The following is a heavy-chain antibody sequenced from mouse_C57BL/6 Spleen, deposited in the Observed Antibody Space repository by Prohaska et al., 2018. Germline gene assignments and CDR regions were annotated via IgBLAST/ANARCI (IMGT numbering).Heavy chain of an antibody. CDR2: IYPGDGDT. J-gene: IGHJ3*01. D-gene: IGHD2-3*01. V-gene: IGHV1-82*01. Sequence: QVQLQQSGPELVKPGASVKISCKASGYAFSSSWMNWVKQRPGKGLEWTVRIYPGDGDTNYNGKFKGKATLTADKSYSTDYMQLSSLTSEDSEVYFCARGDGYYPAWFAYWGQGTLVTVSA. CDR3: ARGDGYYPAWFAY. CDR1: GYAFSSSW.